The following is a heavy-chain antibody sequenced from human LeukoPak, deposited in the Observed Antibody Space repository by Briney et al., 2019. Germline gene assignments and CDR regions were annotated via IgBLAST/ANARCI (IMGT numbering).Heavy chain of an antibody. J-gene: IGHJ3*02. CDR2: IYYSGST. Sequence: SETLSLTCTVSGGSISSYYWSWIRQPPGKGLEWIGYIYYSGSTNYNPSLKSQVTISVDTSKNQFSLKLSSVTAADTAVYYCARDGRHTYYYDSSGYYSSFAFDIWGQGTMVTVSS. CDR1: GGSISSYY. V-gene: IGHV4-59*01. CDR3: ARDGRHTYYYDSSGYYSSFAFDI. D-gene: IGHD3-22*01.